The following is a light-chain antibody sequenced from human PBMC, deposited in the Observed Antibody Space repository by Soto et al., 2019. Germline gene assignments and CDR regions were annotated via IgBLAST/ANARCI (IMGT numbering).Light chain of an antibody. J-gene: IGKJ3*01. CDR1: QSVSSK. CDR2: GAS. Sequence: EVVMTQSPATLSVSPGEGATLSCRASQSVSSKLAWHQQKPGQAPRLLIYGASTRATGIPARFSGSESGTEFALTISSLQSEDFAVYYCQQYDNWPFTFGPGTKVDIK. V-gene: IGKV3-15*01. CDR3: QQYDNWPFT.